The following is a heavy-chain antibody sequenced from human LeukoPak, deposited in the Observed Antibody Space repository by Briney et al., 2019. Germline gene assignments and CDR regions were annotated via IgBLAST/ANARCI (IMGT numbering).Heavy chain of an antibody. CDR1: GYTFTSYD. CDR3: ARGLRFLEWTPDAFDI. J-gene: IGHJ3*02. Sequence: ASVKVSCKASGYTFTSYDIKWVRQATGQGLEWMGWMNPNSGNTGYAQKFQGRVTMTRNTSISTAYMELSSLRSEDTAVYYCARGLRFLEWTPDAFDIWGQGTMVTVSS. V-gene: IGHV1-8*01. D-gene: IGHD3-3*01. CDR2: MNPNSGNT.